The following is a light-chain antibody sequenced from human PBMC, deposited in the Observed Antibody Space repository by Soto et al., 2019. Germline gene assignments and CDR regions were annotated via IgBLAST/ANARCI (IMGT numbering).Light chain of an antibody. Sequence: DIQMTQSPSSLSASVGDRVTITCRASQDLDRWLAWYQQKPGAAPKVLIYAASNLRSGVPSRFSGSGSVADFSLTISSLQPEDVAPYYCKQSRSFPLTFGGGTTVAIK. CDR3: KQSRSFPLT. V-gene: IGKV1-12*01. CDR1: QDLDRW. J-gene: IGKJ4*01. CDR2: AAS.